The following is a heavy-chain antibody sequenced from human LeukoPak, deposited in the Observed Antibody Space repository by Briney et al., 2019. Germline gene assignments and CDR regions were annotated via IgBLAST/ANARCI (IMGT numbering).Heavy chain of an antibody. J-gene: IGHJ4*02. Sequence: GGSLRLSCAASGFTFSSYSMNWVRQAPGKGLEWVSSISSSSSYIYYADSVKGRFTISRDNAKNSLYLQMNSLRAEDTAVYYCARAASSTRPYYFDYWAQGTLVTVSS. V-gene: IGHV3-21*01. CDR3: ARAASSTRPYYFDY. CDR2: ISSSSSYI. D-gene: IGHD3-10*01. CDR1: GFTFSSYS.